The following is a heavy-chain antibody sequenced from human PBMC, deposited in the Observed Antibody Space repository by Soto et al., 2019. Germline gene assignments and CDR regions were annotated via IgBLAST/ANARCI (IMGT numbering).Heavy chain of an antibody. D-gene: IGHD4-17*01. J-gene: IGHJ4*02. CDR1: GYPFTSYC. V-gene: IGHV1-18*01. CDR3: VRDWGSTVTDVLGF. Sequence: QVQLVQSGTEMKKPGASMRVSCEISGYPFTSYCIMWVRQVPGQGLEWMGRIAIYSGKIYYSKSFQDRVTMTRDTSANIVYMELTSLRSDDTAIYDCVRDWGSTVTDVLGFWGQGTLVTVSP. CDR2: IAIYSGKI.